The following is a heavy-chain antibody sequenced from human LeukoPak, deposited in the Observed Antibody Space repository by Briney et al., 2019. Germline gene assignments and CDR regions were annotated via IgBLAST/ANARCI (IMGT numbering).Heavy chain of an antibody. D-gene: IGHD2-15*01. CDR1: GFTFSGSA. V-gene: IGHV3-73*01. J-gene: IGHJ4*02. CDR2: IRSKANSYAT. CDR3: TRPVGGRDY. Sequence: GGSLRLSCAASGFTFSGSAMHWVRQASGKGLEWVGRIRSKANSYATAYAASVKGRFTTSRDDSKNTAYLQMNSLKTEDTAVYYCTRPVGGRDYWGQGTLVTVSS.